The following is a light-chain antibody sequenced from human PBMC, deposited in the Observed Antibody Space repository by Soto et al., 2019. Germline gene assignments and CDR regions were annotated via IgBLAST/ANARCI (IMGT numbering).Light chain of an antibody. CDR3: QHYGDSRT. V-gene: IGKV3-20*01. J-gene: IGKJ1*01. CDR2: GAS. CDR1: HSVDSTH. Sequence: EIVLAQSPGTLCLSPAEGGNVXDRTSHSVDSTHLAWYQQKPGQAPRLLIYGASGRATGIPDRFGGSGSGTDFTLTISRLEPEDFAVYYCQHYGDSRTFGQGTKVDI.